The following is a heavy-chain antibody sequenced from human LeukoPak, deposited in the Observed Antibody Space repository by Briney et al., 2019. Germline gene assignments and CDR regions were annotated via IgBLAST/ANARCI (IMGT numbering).Heavy chain of an antibody. Sequence: SETLSLTCAVYGGSFSGYYWSWIRQPPGKGLEWIGEINHSGSTNYNPSLKSRVTISVDTSKNQFSLKLSSVTAADTAVYYCARGPDTAMGSFDYWGQGTLVTVSS. CDR1: GGSFSGYY. J-gene: IGHJ4*02. CDR2: INHSGST. D-gene: IGHD5-18*01. V-gene: IGHV4-34*01. CDR3: ARGPDTAMGSFDY.